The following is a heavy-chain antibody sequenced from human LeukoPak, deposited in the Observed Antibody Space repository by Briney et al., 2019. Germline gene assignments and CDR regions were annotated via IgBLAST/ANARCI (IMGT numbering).Heavy chain of an antibody. V-gene: IGHV4-61*02. CDR3: ARVSGSSSWYRWAGVFDY. Sequence: SETLSLTCTVSGDSISSGSYYWSWIRQPAGKGLEWIGRIYTSGSTKYNPSLKSRVTISLDTSKNQFSLKLSSVTAADTAVYYCARVSGSSSWYRWAGVFDYWGQGTLVTVSS. CDR2: IYTSGST. D-gene: IGHD6-13*01. J-gene: IGHJ4*02. CDR1: GDSISSGSYY.